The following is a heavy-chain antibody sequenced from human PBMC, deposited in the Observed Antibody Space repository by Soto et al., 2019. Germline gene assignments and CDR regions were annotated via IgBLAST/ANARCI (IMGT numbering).Heavy chain of an antibody. CDR2: IKSKTDGGTT. J-gene: IGHJ4*02. D-gene: IGHD3-22*01. V-gene: IGHV3-15*01. CDR1: GFTFSDYA. CDR3: TTDPVTMIVVVPSSG. Sequence: GGSLNLSCAVSGFTFSDYAMTWVRQASGKGLEWVGRIKSKTDGGTTDYAAPVKGRFTISRDDSKNTLYLQMNSLKTEDTAVYYCTTDPVTMIVVVPSSGWGQGTLVTVSS.